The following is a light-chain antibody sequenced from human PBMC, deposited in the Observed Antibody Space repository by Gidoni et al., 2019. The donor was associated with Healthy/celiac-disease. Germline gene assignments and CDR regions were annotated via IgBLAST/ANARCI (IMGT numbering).Light chain of an antibody. CDR2: KDS. CDR1: ALPKQY. J-gene: IGLJ3*02. Sequence: SYELTQPPSVSVFPGQTARITCSGDALPKQYAYWYQQKPGQAPVLVIYKDSERPSGIPERFSGSSSGTTVTLTISGVQAEDEADYYCQSADSSGTLWVFGGGTKLTVL. CDR3: QSADSSGTLWV. V-gene: IGLV3-25*03.